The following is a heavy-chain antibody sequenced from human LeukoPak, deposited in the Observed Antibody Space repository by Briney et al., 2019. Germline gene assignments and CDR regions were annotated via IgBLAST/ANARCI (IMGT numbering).Heavy chain of an antibody. Sequence: PSETLSLTCTVSGGSISSYYWSWIRQPPGKGLEWIGYIYYSGSTNYNPSLKSRVTISVDTSKNQFSLKLSSVTAADTAVYYCAGYKGQNRYSSSWHFDYWGQGTLVTVSS. CDR2: IYYSGST. CDR3: AGYKGQNRYSSSWHFDY. V-gene: IGHV4-59*08. J-gene: IGHJ4*02. D-gene: IGHD6-13*01. CDR1: GGSISSYY.